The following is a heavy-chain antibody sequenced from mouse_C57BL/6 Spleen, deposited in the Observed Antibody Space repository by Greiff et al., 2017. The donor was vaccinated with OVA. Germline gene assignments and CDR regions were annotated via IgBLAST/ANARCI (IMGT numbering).Heavy chain of an antibody. CDR2: IYPSDSET. V-gene: IGHV1-61*01. CDR3: ARWVLRYYWYFDV. J-gene: IGHJ1*03. CDR1: GYTFTSYW. Sequence: VQLQQPGAELVRPGSSVKLSCKASGYTFTSYWMDWVKQRPGQGLEWIGNIYPSDSETHYNQKFKDKATLTVDKSSSTAYMQLSSLTSEDSAVYYCARWVLRYYWYFDVWGTGTTVTVSS. D-gene: IGHD1-1*01.